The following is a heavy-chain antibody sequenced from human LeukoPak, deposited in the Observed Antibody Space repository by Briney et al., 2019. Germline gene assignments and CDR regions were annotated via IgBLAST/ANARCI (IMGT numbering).Heavy chain of an antibody. CDR2: MNPNSGNT. D-gene: IGHD6-19*01. CDR3: ARVDSSGWYGNYYFDY. V-gene: IGHV1-8*01. CDR1: GYTFTSYD. Sequence: EASVKVSCKASGYTFTSYDINWVRQATGQGLEWMGWMNPNSGNTGYAQKFQGRVTMTRNTSISTAYVELSSLRSEDTAVYYCARVDSSGWYGNYYFDYWGQGTLVTVSS. J-gene: IGHJ4*02.